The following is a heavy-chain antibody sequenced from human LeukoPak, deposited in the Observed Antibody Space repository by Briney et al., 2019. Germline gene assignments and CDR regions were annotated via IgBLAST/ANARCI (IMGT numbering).Heavy chain of an antibody. CDR2: ISGSGSST. CDR3: ARGTAGYHSSYFDY. Sequence: GGSLRLSCAASGFTFSSYAMNWVRQAPGKGLEWVSTISGSGSSTYYADSVKGRFTISRDNTKNTLYLQMNSLRAEDTAVYYCARGTAGYHSSYFDYWGQGTLVTVSS. D-gene: IGHD3-16*02. CDR1: GFTFSSYA. J-gene: IGHJ4*02. V-gene: IGHV3-23*01.